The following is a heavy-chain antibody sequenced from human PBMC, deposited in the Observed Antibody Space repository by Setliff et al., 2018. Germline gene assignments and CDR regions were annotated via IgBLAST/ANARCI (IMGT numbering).Heavy chain of an antibody. Sequence: GSLRLSCAASGFTFSSYWMSLVRQAPGKGLEWVANLKQDGSEKYYVDSVKGRFTISRDNAKNSLYLQMNSLRAEDTAVYYCARDWPWMATIFDAFDIWGQGTMVTASS. D-gene: IGHD5-12*01. J-gene: IGHJ3*02. CDR1: GFTFSSYW. CDR2: LKQDGSEK. V-gene: IGHV3-7*01. CDR3: ARDWPWMATIFDAFDI.